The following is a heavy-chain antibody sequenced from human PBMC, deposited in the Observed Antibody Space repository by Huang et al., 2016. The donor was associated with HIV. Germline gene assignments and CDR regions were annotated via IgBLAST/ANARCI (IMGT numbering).Heavy chain of an antibody. CDR2: RNPNSGGT. CDR1: GYTFTGYY. V-gene: IGHV1-2*02. D-gene: IGHD3-3*01. Sequence: QVQLVQSGAEVKKPGASVKVSCKASGYTFTGYYMHWVRQAPGQGLEWRGWRNPNSGGTNYAQKVQGRVTMTRDTSISTAYMELSRLRSDDTAVYYCARSQTLYYDFWSGYSSGFDYWGQGTLVTVSS. J-gene: IGHJ4*02. CDR3: ARSQTLYYDFWSGYSSGFDY.